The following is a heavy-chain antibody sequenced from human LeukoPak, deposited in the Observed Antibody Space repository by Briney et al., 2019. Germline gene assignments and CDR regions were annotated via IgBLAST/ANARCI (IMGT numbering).Heavy chain of an antibody. CDR3: ARCPPLGVDY. D-gene: IGHD3-16*01. V-gene: IGHV4-30-2*01. CDR2: IYQSGST. J-gene: IGHJ4*02. Sequence: SETLSLTCSVSGASVSSGGYYGPCIRQTPLKGLEWIGAIYQSGSTYYNPSLKSRVTISVDRSRNQFSLKLKSVTATDTAVYFCARCPPLGVDYWGQGARVTVSS. CDR1: GASVSSGGYY.